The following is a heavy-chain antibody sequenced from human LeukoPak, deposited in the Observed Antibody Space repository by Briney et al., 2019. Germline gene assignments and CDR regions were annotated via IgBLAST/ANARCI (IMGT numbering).Heavy chain of an antibody. Sequence: NPGGSLRLSCAASGFTFSTYSMNWVRQAPGKGLEWVSSISTSSSSIYYIDSVKGRFTISRDNAKNSLYLQMNSLRAEDTAVYYCARDRRVIVNNDYWGQGTLVTVSS. CDR2: ISTSSSSI. J-gene: IGHJ4*02. V-gene: IGHV3-21*01. CDR1: GFTFSTYS. CDR3: ARDRRVIVNNDY. D-gene: IGHD2/OR15-2a*01.